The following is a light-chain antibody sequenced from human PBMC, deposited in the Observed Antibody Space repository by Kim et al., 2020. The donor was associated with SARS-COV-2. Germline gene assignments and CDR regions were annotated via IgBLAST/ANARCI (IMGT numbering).Light chain of an antibody. CDR3: QSYDSRLSVV. Sequence: GQRVTISCTGSRYNIGAGYDVHWYQQLPGTAPKLLIYDNYNRPSGVPDRFSGSRSGTSASLAITGLQAEDEADYYCQSYDSRLSVVFGGGTQLTVL. CDR2: DNY. V-gene: IGLV1-40*01. J-gene: IGLJ2*01. CDR1: RYNIGAGYD.